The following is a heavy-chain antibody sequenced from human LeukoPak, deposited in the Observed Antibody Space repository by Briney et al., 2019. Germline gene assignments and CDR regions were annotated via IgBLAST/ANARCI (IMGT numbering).Heavy chain of an antibody. D-gene: IGHD6-13*01. V-gene: IGHV3-64*04. Sequence: GGSLRLSCSASGFTFSTYAMHWVRQAPGKGLEYVSGISRNGGSTYYADSVKGRFTISRDNSKNTLYLQMNSLRAEDTAVYSCAKRDSRYYFDYWGQGTLVTVSS. J-gene: IGHJ4*02. CDR1: GFTFSTYA. CDR2: ISRNGGST. CDR3: AKRDSRYYFDY.